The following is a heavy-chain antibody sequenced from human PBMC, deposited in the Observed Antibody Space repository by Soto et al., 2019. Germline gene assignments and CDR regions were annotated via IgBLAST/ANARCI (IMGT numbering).Heavy chain of an antibody. CDR3: ARRQEGYKYGMDV. V-gene: IGHV3-74*01. Sequence: EVQLVESGGGLVQPGGSLRLSCAASRFTFSSYWMYWVRQAPGKGLVWVSRINSDGSTTNYADSVKGRFTISRDNAKNTLYLQMNSLRAEDTAVYFCARRQEGYKYGMDVWGQGTTVTVSS. D-gene: IGHD1-1*01. J-gene: IGHJ6*02. CDR1: RFTFSSYW. CDR2: INSDGSTT.